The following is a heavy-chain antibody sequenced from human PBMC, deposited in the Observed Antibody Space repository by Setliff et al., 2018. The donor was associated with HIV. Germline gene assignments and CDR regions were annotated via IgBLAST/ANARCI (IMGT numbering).Heavy chain of an antibody. CDR1: GFTFSTYS. D-gene: IGHD1-26*01. J-gene: IGHJ4*02. CDR2: ISSSSSTI. CDR3: AKEGVGSWIDY. V-gene: IGHV3-48*01. Sequence: GGSLRLSCAASGFTFSTYSMNWVRQAPGKGLEWISYISSSSSTIYYADSVKGRFTISRDNSKNTLSLEMNSLRAEDTAVYYCAKEGVGSWIDYWGQGTLVTVSS.